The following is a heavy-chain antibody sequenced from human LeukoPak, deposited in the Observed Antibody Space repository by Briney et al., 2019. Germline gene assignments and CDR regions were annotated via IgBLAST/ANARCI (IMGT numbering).Heavy chain of an antibody. V-gene: IGHV3-11*04. CDR1: GFTFNDCY. D-gene: IGHD5-18*01. Sequence: GGSLRLSCAASGFTFNDCYMTWIRQAPGMGLECVSYISSSGSTIYYADSVKGRFTISRDSAKNSLYLQMNSLRDEDTAVYYCARGVRGYSRGSRFDSWGQGTLVTVSS. J-gene: IGHJ4*02. CDR2: ISSSGSTI. CDR3: ARGVRGYSRGSRFDS.